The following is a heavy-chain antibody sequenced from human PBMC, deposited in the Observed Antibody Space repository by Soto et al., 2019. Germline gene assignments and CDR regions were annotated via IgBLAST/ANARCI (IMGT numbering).Heavy chain of an antibody. J-gene: IGHJ5*02. Sequence: TLSLTCAISGDSVSSNTASWNWIRQSPSRGLEWLGRTYFRSKWYNDYAVSVKSRIIINPDTSNNQFSLQLNSVTPEDTAVYFCAKGDNLGPKTGYAFDPWGQGIMVTVSS. CDR2: TYFRSKWYN. CDR3: AKGDNLGPKTGYAFDP. D-gene: IGHD5-12*01. V-gene: IGHV6-1*01. CDR1: GDSVSSNTAS.